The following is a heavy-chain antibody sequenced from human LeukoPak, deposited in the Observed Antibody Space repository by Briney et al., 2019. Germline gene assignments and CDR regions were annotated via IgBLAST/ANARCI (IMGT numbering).Heavy chain of an antibody. CDR3: ARDVSAIFGVVTYHDAFDI. V-gene: IGHV4-4*07. Sequence: LETLSLTCTVSGGSISNYYWSWIRQPAGKGLEWIGRIYTTGSTNYNPSLKSRVTMSVDTSKNQVSLKLSSVTAADTAVYYCARDVSAIFGVVTYHDAFDIWGQGTMVTVSS. J-gene: IGHJ3*02. D-gene: IGHD3-3*01. CDR2: IYTTGST. CDR1: GGSISNYY.